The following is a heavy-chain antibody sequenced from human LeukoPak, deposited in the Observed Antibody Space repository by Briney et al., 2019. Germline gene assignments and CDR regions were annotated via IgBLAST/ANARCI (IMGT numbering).Heavy chain of an antibody. CDR2: INQRRNT. J-gene: IGHJ2*01. CDR1: GGSFSGYS. Sequence: TSSETLSLTCAVYGGSFSGYSWSWIRQPPGKGLEWIGEINQRRNTNYNPSLKSRVTISIDTSKNQFSLKLSSVTAADTAVYYCARHGWHAWYFDLWGRGTLVTVSS. CDR3: ARHGWHAWYFDL. D-gene: IGHD6-19*01. V-gene: IGHV4-34*01.